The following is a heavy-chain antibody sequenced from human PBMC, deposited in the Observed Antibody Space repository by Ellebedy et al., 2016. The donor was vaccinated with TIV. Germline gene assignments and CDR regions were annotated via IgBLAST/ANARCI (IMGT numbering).Heavy chain of an antibody. J-gene: IGHJ6*02. CDR3: ARVRSMGMDV. V-gene: IGHV4-34*01. CDR1: GGSFRDYY. CDR2: INHSGRV. Sequence: PGGSLRLSCAVFGGSFRDYYWSWIRQTPGKGLEWIGEINHSGRVTYNPSLKSRVTISVDKSKSQFSLKLSSVTAADTAVYYCARVRSMGMDVWGRGTTVTVSS.